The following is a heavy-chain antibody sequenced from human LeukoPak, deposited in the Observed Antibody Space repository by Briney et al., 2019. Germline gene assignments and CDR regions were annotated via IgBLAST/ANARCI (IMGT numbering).Heavy chain of an antibody. Sequence: SETLSLTCTVSGGSISSNSYYWGWIRQPPGKGLEWIGRIYTSGSTTYNPSLKSQVTISGDTSENQFSLKLSSVTAADTAVYYCARGYSGSYWYFDYWGQGTLVTVSS. D-gene: IGHD1-26*01. CDR2: IYTSGST. CDR1: GGSISSNSYY. J-gene: IGHJ4*02. CDR3: ARGYSGSYWYFDY. V-gene: IGHV4-39*01.